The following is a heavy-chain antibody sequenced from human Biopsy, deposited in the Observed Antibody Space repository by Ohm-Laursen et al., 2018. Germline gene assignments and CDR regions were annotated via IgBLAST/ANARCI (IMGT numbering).Heavy chain of an antibody. Sequence: RISCKASGGPSSNYAFSWVRQAPGQGLEWVGRIVPILGHLNYAQRFQGRVSITADKSTTYVYMELSRLTSGDTAVYYCAADADGYYTEFDYWGPGTLVTVSS. V-gene: IGHV1-69*04. J-gene: IGHJ4*02. CDR1: GGPSSNYA. D-gene: IGHD3-3*01. CDR2: IVPILGHL. CDR3: AADADGYYTEFDY.